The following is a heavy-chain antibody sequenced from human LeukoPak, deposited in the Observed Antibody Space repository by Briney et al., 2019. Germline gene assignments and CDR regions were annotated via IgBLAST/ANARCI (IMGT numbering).Heavy chain of an antibody. V-gene: IGHV1-2*02. J-gene: IGHJ4*02. CDR2: INPNSGGT. CDR1: GHTFTGYY. D-gene: IGHD4-11*01. CDR3: ARWGEYGNYVGADY. Sequence: GASVKVSCKASGHTFTGYYMHWVRQAPGQGLEWIGWINPNSGGTNYAQKFQGRVTMTRDTSISTAYMELSRLRSDDTAVYYCARWGEYGNYVGADYWGQGTLVTVSS.